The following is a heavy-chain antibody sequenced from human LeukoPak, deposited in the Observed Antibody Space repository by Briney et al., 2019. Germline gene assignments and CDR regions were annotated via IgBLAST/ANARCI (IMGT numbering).Heavy chain of an antibody. J-gene: IGHJ4*02. CDR3: ARSSSSSWYGSLGY. CDR1: GYTFTGYY. Sequence: ASVKVSCKASGYTFTGYYMHWVRQAPGQGLEWMGWINPNSGGTNYAQKFQGRVTMTRDTAISTAYMELSRLRSDDTAVDYCARSSSSSWYGSLGYWGQGTLVTVSS. D-gene: IGHD6-13*01. V-gene: IGHV1-2*02. CDR2: INPNSGGT.